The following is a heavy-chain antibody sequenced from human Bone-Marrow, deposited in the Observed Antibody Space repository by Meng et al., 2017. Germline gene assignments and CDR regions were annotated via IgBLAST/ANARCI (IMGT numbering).Heavy chain of an antibody. Sequence: SETLSLTCTVSGDCISNYYWSWIRQSPGKGLEWIGYIFYSGSADYNPSLKSRVTISVDTSKNQFSLRLSSVTAADTAVYYCARHRGGTHFPDYWGQGTLVTVSS. J-gene: IGHJ4*02. CDR2: IFYSGSA. V-gene: IGHV4-59*08. CDR1: GDCISNYY. D-gene: IGHD3-3*02. CDR3: ARHRGGTHFPDY.